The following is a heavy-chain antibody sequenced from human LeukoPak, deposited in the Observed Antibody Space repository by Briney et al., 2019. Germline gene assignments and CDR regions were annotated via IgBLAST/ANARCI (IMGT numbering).Heavy chain of an antibody. Sequence: GGSLRLSCAASGFTFSSYSMNWVRQAPGKGLEWVSSISSSSSYIYYADSVKGRFTISRDNSKNTLYLQMNSLRAEDTAVYYCAKSAHLEWFYYYYYMDVWGKGTTVTVSS. CDR1: GFTFSSYS. CDR2: ISSSSSYI. CDR3: AKSAHLEWFYYYYYMDV. J-gene: IGHJ6*03. V-gene: IGHV3-21*04. D-gene: IGHD3-3*01.